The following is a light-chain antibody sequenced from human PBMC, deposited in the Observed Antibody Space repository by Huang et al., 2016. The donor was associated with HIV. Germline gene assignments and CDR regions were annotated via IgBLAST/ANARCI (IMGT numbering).Light chain of an antibody. V-gene: IGKV3-15*01. J-gene: IGKJ1*01. Sequence: EIVMTQSPATLSVSPGERATLSCRASQSISGNLAWYQQKPGQAPRLLIDGASTRATGSPAKFSGSGSGTEFTLTISSLQSEDFAVYYCQQYNNWPPWTFGQGTKVEIK. CDR3: QQYNNWPPWT. CDR1: QSISGN. CDR2: GAS.